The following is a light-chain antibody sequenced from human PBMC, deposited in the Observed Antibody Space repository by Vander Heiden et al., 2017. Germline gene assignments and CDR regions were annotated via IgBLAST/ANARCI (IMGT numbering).Light chain of an antibody. V-gene: IGLV2-14*01. Sequence: QSALTQPASVSGSPGQSITISCTGPSSDVGGYNYVSWYQQHPGKAPKLMIYEVSNRPSGVSNRFSGSKSGNTASLTISGLQAEDGADYYCSSFTSSSTLVVFGGGTKLTVL. CDR2: EVS. CDR1: SSDVGGYNY. CDR3: SSFTSSSTLVV. J-gene: IGLJ2*01.